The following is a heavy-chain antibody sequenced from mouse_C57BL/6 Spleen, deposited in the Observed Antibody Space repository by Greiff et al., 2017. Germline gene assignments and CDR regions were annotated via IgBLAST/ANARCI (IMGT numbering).Heavy chain of an antibody. D-gene: IGHD1-1*01. V-gene: IGHV5-6*01. J-gene: IGHJ3*01. CDR1: GFTFSSYG. CDR3: ARQGYYGSVAY. Sequence: DVHLVESGGDLVKPGGSLKLSCAASGFTFSSYGMSWVRQTPDKRLEWVATISSGGSYTYYPDSVKGRFTISRDNAKNTLYLQMSSLKSEDTAMYYCARQGYYGSVAYWGQGTLVTVSA. CDR2: ISSGGSYT.